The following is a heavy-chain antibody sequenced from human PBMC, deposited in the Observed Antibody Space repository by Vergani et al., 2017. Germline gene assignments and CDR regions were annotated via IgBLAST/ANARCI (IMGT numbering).Heavy chain of an antibody. V-gene: IGHV5-51*01. CDR1: EYSFGNYW. D-gene: IGHD1-1*01. J-gene: IGHJ4*02. Sequence: EVELVQSGPEMRKPGESLMISCKCSEYSFGNYWIGWVRQMPGKGLVCMVIIYPADSDTRYSQSFQGQVTISADKSISTAFLQWDSLKAADTALYYCARHTTYTDSWGQETLVTVSS. CDR3: ARHTTYTDS. CDR2: IYPADSDT.